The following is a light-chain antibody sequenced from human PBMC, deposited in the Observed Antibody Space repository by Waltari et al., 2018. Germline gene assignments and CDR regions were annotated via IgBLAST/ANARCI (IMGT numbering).Light chain of an antibody. J-gene: IGLJ3*02. V-gene: IGLV2-11*01. Sequence: QSALTQPRSVSGSPVQSVTIPCTGTSSDIGDYNYVSWYQHYPDKAPQLIIYNINKRPSGGPDRCSVSKSGNTASLTISGLQAEDEADYYCCSYVGSNIYWVFGGGTKLTVL. CDR2: NIN. CDR3: CSYVGSNIYWV. CDR1: SSDIGDYNY.